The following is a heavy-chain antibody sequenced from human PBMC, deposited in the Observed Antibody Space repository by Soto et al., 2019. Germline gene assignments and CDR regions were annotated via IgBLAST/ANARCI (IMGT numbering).Heavy chain of an antibody. CDR3: ARIRGLGEVPTYFDY. J-gene: IGHJ4*02. V-gene: IGHV4-59*01. D-gene: IGHD3-16*01. CDR1: RGSLSNYF. CDR2: ISYSGNT. Sequence: SETLSLTCTVSRGSLSNYFWTWIRQPPGKGLEWIGYISYSGNTNYNASLKSRVTISVDTSTNQFSLRVSSVTAADTAVYYCARIRGLGEVPTYFDYWGQGALVTVSS.